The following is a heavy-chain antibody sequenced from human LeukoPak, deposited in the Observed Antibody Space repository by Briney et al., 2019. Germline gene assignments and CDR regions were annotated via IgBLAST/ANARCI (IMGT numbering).Heavy chain of an antibody. J-gene: IGHJ1*01. V-gene: IGHV3-30*02. Sequence: PGGSLRLSCAASGFTFSSYGMHWVRQAPGKGLECVAFIRYDGSNKYYADSVKGRFTISRDNAKNSLVLQMHNLRAEDTAIYYCARGSSTETYSAEYFQFWGQGTLVTVSS. D-gene: IGHD2-21*01. CDR3: ARGSSTETYSAEYFQF. CDR1: GFTFSSYG. CDR2: IRYDGSNK.